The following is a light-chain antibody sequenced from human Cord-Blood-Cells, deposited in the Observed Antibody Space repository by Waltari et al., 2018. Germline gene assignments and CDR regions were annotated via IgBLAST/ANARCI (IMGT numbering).Light chain of an antibody. J-gene: IGLJ1*01. V-gene: IGLV1-47*01. CDR1: SSNIGSNS. Sequence: QSVLTQPPSASGTPGQRVTISCSGSSSNIGSNSVYWYQQLPGPAPKLPIYRNNQRPSGVPDRFSGSKSGTSASLAISGPRSEDEADYYCAAWDDSLSGYVFGTGTKVTVL. CDR2: RNN. CDR3: AAWDDSLSGYV.